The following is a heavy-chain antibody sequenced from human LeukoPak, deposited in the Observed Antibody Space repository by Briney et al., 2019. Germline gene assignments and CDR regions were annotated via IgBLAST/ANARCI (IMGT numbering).Heavy chain of an antibody. V-gene: IGHV3-7*03. D-gene: IGHD6-19*01. Sequence: GGSLRLSCAASGFTFSSYWMNWARQAPGKGLEWVASINHNGNVNYYVDSVKGRFTISRDNAKNSLYLQMSNLRAEDTAVYYCACTGYSSGRPDYWGQGTLVTVSS. CDR2: INHNGNVN. CDR3: ACTGYSSGRPDY. J-gene: IGHJ4*02. CDR1: GFTFSSYW.